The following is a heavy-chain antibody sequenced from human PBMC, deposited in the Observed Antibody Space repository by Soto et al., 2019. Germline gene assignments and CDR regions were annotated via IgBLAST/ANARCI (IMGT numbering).Heavy chain of an antibody. Sequence: SETLSLTCTVSDGSISNFYWSWIRQPPGKGLEWIGYISSSGNTNYNPSLKSRVSISVDTSKNQFSLNLTSVTAADTAVYYCARAPLVLTRSYFDTWGQGTPVNVSS. V-gene: IGHV4-59*01. CDR1: DGSISNFY. CDR2: ISSSGNT. J-gene: IGHJ4*02. D-gene: IGHD3-9*01. CDR3: ARAPLVLTRSYFDT.